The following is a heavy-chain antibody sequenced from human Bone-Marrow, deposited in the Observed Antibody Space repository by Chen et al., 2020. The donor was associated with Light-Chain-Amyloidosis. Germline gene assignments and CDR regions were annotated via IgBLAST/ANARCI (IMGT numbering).Heavy chain of an antibody. Sequence: EVQLEQSGPEVKKPGESPKISCKGSGYTFPNYWIGWVRQMPGKGLEWMGVIYPDDSDARYSPAFEGQVTNSADKSNTTAYLQWRSLKASDTAMYYCARRRDGYNFDYWGQGTLVTVSS. CDR1: GYTFPNYW. J-gene: IGHJ4*02. CDR3: ARRRDGYNFDY. D-gene: IGHD5-12*01. V-gene: IGHV5-51*01. CDR2: IYPDDSDA.